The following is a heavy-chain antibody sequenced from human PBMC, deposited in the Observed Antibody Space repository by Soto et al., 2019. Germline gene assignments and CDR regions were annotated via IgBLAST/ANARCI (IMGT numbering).Heavy chain of an antibody. Sequence: QVQLVQSGAEVKKPGSSVKVSCKASGDTFSSYAISWVRQAPGQGLEWMGGIIPIFGTANYAQKFQGRVTIPADESTSTAFTELRSRRSAYTAVYDCIIMYCPRICSFAFWGQGTMVTVSS. V-gene: IGHV1-69*01. CDR3: IIMYCPRICSFAF. D-gene: IGHD3-3*02. CDR2: IIPIFGTA. CDR1: GDTFSSYA. J-gene: IGHJ3*01.